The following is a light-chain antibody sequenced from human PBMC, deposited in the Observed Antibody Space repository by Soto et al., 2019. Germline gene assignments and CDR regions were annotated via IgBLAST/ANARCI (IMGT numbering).Light chain of an antibody. V-gene: IGKV1-5*01. CDR3: QQYNAYSYT. CDR1: QIISNC. J-gene: IGKJ2*01. CDR2: DAS. Sequence: DIQMTQSPSTLSASVVDRVSFTCRASQIISNCLAWYQQKPGKAPKLVIYDASSLESGVPSRFSGSGSGTEFTLTISSLQPDDLATYYCQQYNAYSYTFGQGTKLEIK.